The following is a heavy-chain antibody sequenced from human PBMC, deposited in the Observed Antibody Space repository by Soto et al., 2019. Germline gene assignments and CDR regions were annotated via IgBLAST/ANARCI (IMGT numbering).Heavy chain of an antibody. CDR3: RNHSIGRGSASDY. CDR1: GFTFSSYA. CDR2: ISGSGGST. D-gene: IGHD3-16*01. V-gene: IGHV3-23*01. Sequence: PGGSLRLSCAASGFTFSSYAMSWVRQAPGKGLEWVSAISGSGGSTYYADSVKGRFTISRDNSKNTLYLQMNSLRAEDTAVYYWRNHSIGRGSASDYWGQGTLVTGSS. J-gene: IGHJ4*02.